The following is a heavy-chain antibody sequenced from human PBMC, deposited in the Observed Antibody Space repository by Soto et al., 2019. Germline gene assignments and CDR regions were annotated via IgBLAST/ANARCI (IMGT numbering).Heavy chain of an antibody. J-gene: IGHJ5*02. CDR2: IKSKTDGETT. CDR1: GFTFSNAW. Sequence: EVQLVESGGGLVKPGGSLRLSCAASGFTFSNAWMSWVRQAPGKGLEWVGRIKSKTDGETTDYAAPVKGRFTISRDDSKNTLYLQMNSLKTEDTAVYYCTTDRSSSWHFGWFDPWGQGTLVTVSS. V-gene: IGHV3-15*01. D-gene: IGHD6-13*01. CDR3: TTDRSSSWHFGWFDP.